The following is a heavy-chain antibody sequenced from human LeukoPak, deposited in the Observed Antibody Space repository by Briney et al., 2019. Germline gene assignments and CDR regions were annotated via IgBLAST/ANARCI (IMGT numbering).Heavy chain of an antibody. CDR2: ISGSGGST. CDR1: GFTFSSYA. V-gene: IGHV3-23*01. CDR3: AKFGRDGYNLGY. J-gene: IGHJ4*02. Sequence: HPGGSLRLSCAASGFTFSSYAMSWVRQAPGKGLEWVSAISGSGGSTYYADSVKGRFTISRDNSKNTLYLQMNSLRAEDTAVYYCAKFGRDGYNLGYWGQGTLVTVSS. D-gene: IGHD5-12*01.